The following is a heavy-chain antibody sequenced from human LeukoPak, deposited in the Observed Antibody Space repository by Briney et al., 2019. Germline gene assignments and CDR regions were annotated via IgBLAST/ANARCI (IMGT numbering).Heavy chain of an antibody. CDR3: ATGFPNYGDYKGYFQY. Sequence: PGGSLRLSCAASGFTFGSVWMSWVRQAPGKGLEWVGRIKSKTDGGTPDYAAPVKGRFTIAGDDSTNTLYLQMNSLKTEDTAVYYCATGFPNYGDYKGYFQYWGQGTLVTVSS. V-gene: IGHV3-15*01. CDR1: GFTFGSVW. CDR2: IKSKTDGGTP. D-gene: IGHD4-17*01. J-gene: IGHJ1*01.